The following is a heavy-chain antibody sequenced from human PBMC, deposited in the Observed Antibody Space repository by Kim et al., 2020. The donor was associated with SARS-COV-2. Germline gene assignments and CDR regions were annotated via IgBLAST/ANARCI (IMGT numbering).Heavy chain of an antibody. V-gene: IGHV1-69*01. CDR3: ASRSSGWSPFDY. J-gene: IGHJ4*02. Sequence: IYGRRFRGRVTITADETTSTDYMGLSSLRSEDTAVYYCASRSSGWSPFDYWGQGTLVTVSS. D-gene: IGHD6-19*01.